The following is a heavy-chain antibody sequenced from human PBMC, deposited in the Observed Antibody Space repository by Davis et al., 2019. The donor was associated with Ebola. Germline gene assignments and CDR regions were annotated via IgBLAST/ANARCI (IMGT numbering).Heavy chain of an antibody. Sequence: MPSETLSLTCTVSGGSISSYYWSWIRQPPGKGLEWIGYIYYSGSTNYNPSLKSRVTISVDTSKNQFSLKLSSVTAADTAVYYCARGEVVAATPDYWGQGTLVTVSS. CDR2: IYYSGST. CDR1: GGSISSYY. CDR3: ARGEVVAATPDY. J-gene: IGHJ4*02. V-gene: IGHV4-59*01. D-gene: IGHD2-15*01.